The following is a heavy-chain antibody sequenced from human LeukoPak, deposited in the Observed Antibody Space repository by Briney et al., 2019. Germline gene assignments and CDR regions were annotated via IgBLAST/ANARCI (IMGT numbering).Heavy chain of an antibody. CDR2: FDPEDGET. V-gene: IGHV1-24*01. Sequence: GPSVKVSCKVSGYTLTELSMHWVRHAPGKGLEWRVGFDPEDGETIYAQKLQGRVTMTEDKHTETDYMELSSLRSEDTAVYYCGTRQVPAAIYYFDYWGEGTVVTVSS. CDR1: GYTLTELS. J-gene: IGHJ4*02. D-gene: IGHD2-2*02. CDR3: GTRQVPAAIYYFDY.